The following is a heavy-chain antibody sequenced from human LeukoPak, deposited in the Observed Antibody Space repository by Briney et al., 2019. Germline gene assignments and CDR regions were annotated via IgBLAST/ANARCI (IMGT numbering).Heavy chain of an antibody. V-gene: IGHV3-7*01. J-gene: IGHJ4*02. CDR2: IKQDGSEK. CDR1: GFTFSSYW. CDR3: ARRAVVVPAAIGTFDY. D-gene: IGHD2-2*02. Sequence: GGSLRLSCAASGFTFSSYWMSWVRQAPGNGLEWVANIKQDGSEKYYVDSVKGRFTISRDNAKNSLYLQMNSLRAEDTAVYYCARRAVVVPAAIGTFDYWGQGTLVIVSS.